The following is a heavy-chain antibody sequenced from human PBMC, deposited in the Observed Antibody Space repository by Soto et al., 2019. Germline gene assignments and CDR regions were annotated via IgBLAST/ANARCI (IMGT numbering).Heavy chain of an antibody. CDR2: ISTSGNTI. CDR1: GFTFSDYY. CDR3: ARDYYYGSGSTTFDI. Sequence: QVQLVESGGGLVKPGGSLRLSCAASGFTFSDYYMSWIRQAPGKGLEWLSYISTSGNTIYYVDSVKGRFTISRDNAKNSLYLRMNSLRAEDTAVYYCARDYYYGSGSTTFDIWGQGTMVTVSS. J-gene: IGHJ3*02. V-gene: IGHV3-11*01. D-gene: IGHD3-10*01.